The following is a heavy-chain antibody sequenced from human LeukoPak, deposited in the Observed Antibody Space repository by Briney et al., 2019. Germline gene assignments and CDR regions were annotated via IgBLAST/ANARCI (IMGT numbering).Heavy chain of an antibody. J-gene: IGHJ6*03. CDR3: ARQNRSYYYMDV. CDR1: GYSISSGYY. CDR2: IYHSGST. Sequence: PSETLSLTCTVSGYSISSGYYWGWIRQPPGKGLEWIGSIYHSGSTYYNPSLKSRVTISVDTSKNQFSLKLSSVTAADTAVYYCARQNRSYYYMDVWGKGTTVTISS. D-gene: IGHD1-14*01. V-gene: IGHV4-38-2*02.